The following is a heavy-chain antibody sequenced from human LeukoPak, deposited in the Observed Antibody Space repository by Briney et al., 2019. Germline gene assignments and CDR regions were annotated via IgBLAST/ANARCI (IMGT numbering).Heavy chain of an antibody. CDR2: IYYTGST. CDR1: GGSISSYY. J-gene: IGHJ5*02. V-gene: IGHV4-59*01. CDR3: ARVGSGYYDSSGYYHKFPFDP. Sequence: SETRSLTCTVSGGSISSYYWSWIRQPPGKGLEWIGYIYYTGSTTYNPSLKSRVTISVDTSKNQFSLKLRSVTAADTAVYYCARVGSGYYDSSGYYHKFPFDPWGQGTLVTVSS. D-gene: IGHD3-22*01.